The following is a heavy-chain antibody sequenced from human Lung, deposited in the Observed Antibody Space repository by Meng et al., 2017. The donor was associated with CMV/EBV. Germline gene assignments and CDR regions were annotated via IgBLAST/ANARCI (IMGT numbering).Heavy chain of an antibody. Sequence: ASVKVSCKASGYTFSYYDIIWVRQASGQGLEWVGWMNPNRGNTAYAQKFQGRVTMTRDTSTSIAYMELSSLSSGDTAVYYCASGQVQCSTINCHDYRFSGMDVWGQGTXVTVSS. CDR2: MNPNRGNT. J-gene: IGHJ6*02. CDR1: GYTFSYYD. CDR3: ASGQVQCSTINCHDYRFSGMDV. D-gene: IGHD2/OR15-2a*01. V-gene: IGHV1-8*01.